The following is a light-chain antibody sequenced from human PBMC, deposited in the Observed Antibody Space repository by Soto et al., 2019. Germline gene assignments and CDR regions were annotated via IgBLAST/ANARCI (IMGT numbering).Light chain of an antibody. J-gene: IGKJ5*01. Sequence: IQMTQSPSSLYASVGDKVTITCQASQDMSKNLNWYQQKPGKAPKLLIYDASSLQTGVPSRFSGSGSATHFTVTISSLQPEDVATYYCQQYDNLLPITFGQGTRLQIK. V-gene: IGKV1-33*01. CDR1: QDMSKN. CDR3: QQYDNLLPIT. CDR2: DAS.